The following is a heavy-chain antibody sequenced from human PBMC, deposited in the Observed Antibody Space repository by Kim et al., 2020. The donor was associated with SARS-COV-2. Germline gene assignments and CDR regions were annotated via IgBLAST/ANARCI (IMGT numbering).Heavy chain of an antibody. CDR3: ARGAAANIGGYYYYGMDV. CDR1: GGSISSSSYY. Sequence: SETLSLTCTVSGGSISSSSYYWGWIRQPPGKGLEWIGSIYYSGSTYYNPSLKSRVTISVDTSKNQFSLKLSSVTAADTAVYYCARGAAANIGGYYYYGMDVWGQGTTVTVSS. V-gene: IGHV4-39*07. D-gene: IGHD6-13*01. CDR2: IYYSGST. J-gene: IGHJ6*02.